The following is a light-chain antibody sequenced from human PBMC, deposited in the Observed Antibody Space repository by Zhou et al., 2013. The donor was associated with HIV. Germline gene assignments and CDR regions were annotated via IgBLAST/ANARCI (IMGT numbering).Light chain of an antibody. CDR3: QQYVTSMAYS. Sequence: EIVLTQSPGTLSLSPGERATLSCRASQSVSSNSLAWFQQKPGQSPRLLICGASSRATGIPDRFSGSGSGTDFTLTISGLEPEDFAVYYCQQYVTSMAYSFGQGTKLEIK. CDR2: GAS. V-gene: IGKV3-20*01. CDR1: QSVSSNS. J-gene: IGKJ2*03.